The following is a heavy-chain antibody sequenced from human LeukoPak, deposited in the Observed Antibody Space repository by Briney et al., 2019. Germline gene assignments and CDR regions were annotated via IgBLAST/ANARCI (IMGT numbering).Heavy chain of an antibody. D-gene: IGHD5-24*01. CDR2: IYYSGST. CDR3: ASRRDGYNLDAFDI. J-gene: IGHJ3*02. V-gene: IGHV4-39*07. Sequence: SETLSLTCTVSGGSISSSSYYWGWIRQPPGKGLEWIGSIYYSGSTYYNPSLKSRVTISVDTSKNQFSLKLSSVTAADTAVYYCASRRDGYNLDAFDIWGQGTMVTVSS. CDR1: GGSISSSSYY.